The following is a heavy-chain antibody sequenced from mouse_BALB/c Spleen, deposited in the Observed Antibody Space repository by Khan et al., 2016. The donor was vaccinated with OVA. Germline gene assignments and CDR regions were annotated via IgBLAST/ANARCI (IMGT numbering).Heavy chain of an antibody. CDR3: ARGNYYGSNSWFPY. Sequence: EVQLQQSGPELVKPGASMKISCKTSGYSFTDYTMNWVKQSHGKNLEWIGLINPYNGFTTYNQEFTAKATLTVDKSSSTAYMELLSLTSEDSAVYYCARGNYYGSNSWFPYWGQGTLVTVSA. CDR1: GYSFTDYT. V-gene: IGHV1-26*01. CDR2: INPYNGFT. J-gene: IGHJ3*01. D-gene: IGHD1-1*01.